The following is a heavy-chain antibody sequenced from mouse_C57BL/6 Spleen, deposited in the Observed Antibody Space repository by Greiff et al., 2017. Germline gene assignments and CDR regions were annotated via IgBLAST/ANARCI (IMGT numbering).Heavy chain of an antibody. CDR3: ARGAPAYGSSSAWFAY. CDR1: GYAFTNYL. J-gene: IGHJ3*01. V-gene: IGHV1-54*01. CDR2: SNPGSGGT. Sequence: QVQLQQSGAELVRPGTSVKVSCKASGYAFTNYLIEWVKQRPGQGLEWIGVSNPGSGGTNYNEKFKGKATLTADKSSSTAYMQLSSLTSEDSAVYFCARGAPAYGSSSAWFAYWGQGTLVTVSA. D-gene: IGHD1-1*01.